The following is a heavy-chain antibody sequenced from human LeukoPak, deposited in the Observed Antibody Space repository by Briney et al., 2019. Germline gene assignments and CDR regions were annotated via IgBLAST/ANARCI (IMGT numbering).Heavy chain of an antibody. CDR2: INPNSGGT. CDR3: ARDVSTLSWSSYYYYGMDV. J-gene: IGHJ6*02. V-gene: IGHV1-2*04. D-gene: IGHD6-13*01. CDR1: GYTFTGYY. Sequence: GASVKVSCKASGYTFTGYYMHWVQQAPGQGLEWMGWINPNSGGTNYAQKFQGWVTMTRDTSISTAYMELSRLRSDDTAVYYCARDVSTLSWSSYYYYGMDVWGQGTTVTVS.